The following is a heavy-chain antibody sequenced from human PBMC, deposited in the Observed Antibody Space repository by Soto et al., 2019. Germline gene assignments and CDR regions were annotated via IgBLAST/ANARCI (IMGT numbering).Heavy chain of an antibody. CDR3: ARVQAYDSSGYYYDYFDY. V-gene: IGHV4-30-4*01. CDR2: IYSSENT. J-gene: IGHJ4*02. Sequence: QVQLQESGPGLVKPSQTLSLTCTVSGGSISSGDYYWSWIRQPPGKGLEWIGYIYSSENTYYNPSLKSRVSISVDTSKNHFSLKLSSVTAADTAVYYCARVQAYDSSGYYYDYFDYWGQGTLVTVSS. D-gene: IGHD3-22*01. CDR1: GGSISSGDYY.